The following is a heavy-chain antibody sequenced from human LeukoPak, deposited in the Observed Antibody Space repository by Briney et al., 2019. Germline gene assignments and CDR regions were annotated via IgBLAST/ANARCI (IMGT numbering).Heavy chain of an antibody. D-gene: IGHD2-2*01. CDR3: AKDRIVVVPAAINWFDP. Sequence: GGALRLSCAASGFTFSSYAMSWVGQAPGKGVEGVSAISGSGGSTYYADSVKGRFTISRDNSKNTLYLQMNSLRAEDTAVYYCAKDRIVVVPAAINWFDPWGQGTLVTVSS. V-gene: IGHV3-23*01. CDR2: ISGSGGST. J-gene: IGHJ5*02. CDR1: GFTFSSYA.